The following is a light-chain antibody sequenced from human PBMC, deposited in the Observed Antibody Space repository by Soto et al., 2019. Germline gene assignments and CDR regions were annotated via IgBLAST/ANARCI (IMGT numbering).Light chain of an antibody. CDR2: AAS. V-gene: IGKV1-39*02. CDR3: PVCDCPLRS. Sequence: LSASVGARVTITCRASQSITSYLNWYQQKPGTAPKLLIYAASSLQSEVPSRFSGSGSGTDFTLTISILQAEDVVSYWSPVCDCPLRS. CDR1: QSITSY. J-gene: IGKJ2*04.